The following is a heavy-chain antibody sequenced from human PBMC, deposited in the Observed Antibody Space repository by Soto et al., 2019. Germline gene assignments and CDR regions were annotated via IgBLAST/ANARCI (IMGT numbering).Heavy chain of an antibody. V-gene: IGHV1-18*01. CDR2: ISAYNGNT. D-gene: IGHD2-2*01. CDR1: GYTFTSYG. CDR3: ARVKSSPPYYYSYGMDV. Sequence: QVQLVQSGAEVKKPGASVKVSCKASGYTFTSYGISWVRQAPGQGLEWMGWISAYNGNTNYAQKLQGRVTMTTDTSTSTAYMELRSLRSDDTAVYYCARVKSSPPYYYSYGMDVWGQGTTVTVSS. J-gene: IGHJ6*02.